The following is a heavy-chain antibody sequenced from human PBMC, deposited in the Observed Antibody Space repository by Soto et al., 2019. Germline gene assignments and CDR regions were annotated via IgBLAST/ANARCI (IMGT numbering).Heavy chain of an antibody. Sequence: EVQLVESGGGLVQPGSSLRLSCAASGFTFDDYAMHWVRQAPGKGLEWVSGISWNSGSIGYADSVKGRFTISRDNAKNSLYLQMNSLRAEDTALYYCAKGGGLAGPIDYWGQGTLVTVSS. V-gene: IGHV3-9*01. CDR3: AKGGGLAGPIDY. D-gene: IGHD5-12*01. CDR1: GFTFDDYA. J-gene: IGHJ4*02. CDR2: ISWNSGSI.